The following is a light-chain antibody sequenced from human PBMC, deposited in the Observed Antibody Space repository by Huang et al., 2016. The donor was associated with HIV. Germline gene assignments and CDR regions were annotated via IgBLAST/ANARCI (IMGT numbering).Light chain of an antibody. J-gene: IGKJ3*01. CDR3: QQRYKWPGT. V-gene: IGKV3-11*01. CDR2: DAA. CDR1: QSVNNY. Sequence: EIVLTQSPATLSLSPGERATLSCRASQSVNNYLAWYQQKPGQPPRLLIYDAANRATGIPARFSGSVSGTDFTLTISSLEPEDFAVYYCQQRYKWPGTFGPGTKVDIK.